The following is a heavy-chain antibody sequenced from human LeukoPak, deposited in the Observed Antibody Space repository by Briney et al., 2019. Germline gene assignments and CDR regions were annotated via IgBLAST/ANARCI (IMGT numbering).Heavy chain of an antibody. CDR2: INHTGNT. Sequence: SETLSLTCGVHGGSFSGYYWTWIRQHPEKGLEWIGEINHTGNTKYNPSLKSRVTISVDTSNNQFSLRVNSVTAADTAVYYCARTGGWAIGRYLDYWGQGTLVSVSS. CDR1: GGSFSGYY. V-gene: IGHV4-34*01. D-gene: IGHD3-9*01. CDR3: ARTGGWAIGRYLDY. J-gene: IGHJ4*02.